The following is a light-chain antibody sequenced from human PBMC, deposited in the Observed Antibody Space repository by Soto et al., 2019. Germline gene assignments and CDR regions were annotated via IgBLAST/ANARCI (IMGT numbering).Light chain of an antibody. CDR3: CSYAGKYTFL. V-gene: IGLV2-11*01. CDR2: DVT. J-gene: IGLJ2*01. CDR1: SSDVGGYTY. Sequence: QSVLTQPRSVSGSPGQSVTISCTGTSSDVGGYTYVSWYQQNAGKPPKLMIYDVTKRPSGVPDRFSGSKSGNTASLTISGLQSEDESDYYCCSYAGKYTFLFGAGTKVTVL.